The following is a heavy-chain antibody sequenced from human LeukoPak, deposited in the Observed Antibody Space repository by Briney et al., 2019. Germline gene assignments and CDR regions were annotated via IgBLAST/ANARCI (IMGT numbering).Heavy chain of an antibody. Sequence: SETLSLTCTVSGGSVSSGSYYWSWIRQPPGQGLEWIVYIYYSGSTNYNPSLKSRVTISVDPSKNQFSLKLSSVTAADTAVYYCARGTGGFVYWGQGALVTVSS. J-gene: IGHJ4*02. D-gene: IGHD1-1*01. CDR1: GGSVSSGSYY. CDR3: ARGTGGFVY. V-gene: IGHV4-61*01. CDR2: IYYSGST.